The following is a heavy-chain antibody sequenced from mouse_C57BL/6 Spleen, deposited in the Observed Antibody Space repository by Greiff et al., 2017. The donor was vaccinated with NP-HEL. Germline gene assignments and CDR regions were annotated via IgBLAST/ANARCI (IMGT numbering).Heavy chain of an antibody. Sequence: EVKLVESGGGLVQPGESLKLSCESNEYEFPSHDMSWVRKTPEKRLELVAAINSDGGSTYYPDTMERRFIISRDKPKKTLYLQRSSLRSEDTALYYCARQALGRSSYWYFDVWGTGTTVTVSS. CDR3: ARQALGRSSYWYFDV. V-gene: IGHV5-2*03. CDR2: INSDGGST. J-gene: IGHJ1*03. D-gene: IGHD4-1*01. CDR1: EYEFPSHD.